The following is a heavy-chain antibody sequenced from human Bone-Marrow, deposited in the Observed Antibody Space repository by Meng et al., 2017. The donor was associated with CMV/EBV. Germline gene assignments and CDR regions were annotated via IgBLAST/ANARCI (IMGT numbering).Heavy chain of an antibody. V-gene: IGHV3-20*01. J-gene: IGHJ4*02. CDR1: GFTFSSYS. D-gene: IGHD2-15*01. CDR3: ARGATGGYYFDY. CDR2: INWSGGST. Sequence: GESLKISCAASGFTFSSYSMNWVRQAPGKGLEWVSGINWSGGSTGYADSVKGRFTISRDNAKNSLYLQMNSLRAEDTALYHCARGATGGYYFDYWGQGTLVTVSS.